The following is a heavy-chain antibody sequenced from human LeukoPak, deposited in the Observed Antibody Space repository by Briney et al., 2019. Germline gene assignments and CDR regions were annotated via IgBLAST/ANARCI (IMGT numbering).Heavy chain of an antibody. V-gene: IGHV3-48*03. CDR2: IRSSDNLI. CDR3: ARDRIVGATPYDY. J-gene: IGHJ4*02. Sequence: GGSLRPSCAASGFTFSSYEFNWVRQAPGKGLEWISYIRSSDNLIYYADSVRGRFTVSRDNAKSSLYLQMNNLRAEDTAVYYCARDRIVGATPYDYWGQGSLVTVSS. D-gene: IGHD1-26*01. CDR1: GFTFSSYE.